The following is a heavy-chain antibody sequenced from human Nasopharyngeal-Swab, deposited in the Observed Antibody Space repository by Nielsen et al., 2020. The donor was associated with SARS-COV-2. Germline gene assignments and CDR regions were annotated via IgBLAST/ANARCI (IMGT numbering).Heavy chain of an antibody. V-gene: IGHV5-51*01. CDR3: ARPSGGRNRGYMRTGPYYSNGMDV. Sequence: KVSCKGSGYSFTSYWIVWVRQMPGKGLEWMGIIYPGDSDTRYSPSFQGQVTISADKSISTTYLQWSSLKASDNAMYYCARPSGGRNRGYMRTGPYYSNGMDVWGQGTTVTVSS. J-gene: IGHJ6*02. CDR1: GYSFTSYW. D-gene: IGHD5-12*01. CDR2: IYPGDSDT.